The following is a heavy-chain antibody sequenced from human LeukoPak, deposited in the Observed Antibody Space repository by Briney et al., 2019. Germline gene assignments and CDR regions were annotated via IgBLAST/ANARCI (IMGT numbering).Heavy chain of an antibody. V-gene: IGHV3-53*01. Sequence: GGSLRLSCAASGISISNNYMNWVRQAPGKGLEWVSVIYSGGITYYADSVKGRFTIYRDNSRNTLYLQMNSLRAEDTAVYYCARAGIATAVPYWGQGTLVTVSS. J-gene: IGHJ4*02. CDR3: ARAGIATAVPY. D-gene: IGHD6-25*01. CDR1: GISISNNY. CDR2: IYSGGIT.